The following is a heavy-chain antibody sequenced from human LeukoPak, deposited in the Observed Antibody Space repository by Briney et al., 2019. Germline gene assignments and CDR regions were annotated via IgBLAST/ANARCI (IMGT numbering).Heavy chain of an antibody. V-gene: IGHV3-23*01. CDR1: GFTFSSYA. D-gene: IGHD3-10*01. CDR3: AKDPEYYYGSGSYSWFDP. J-gene: IGHJ5*02. Sequence: PGGSLRLSCAASGFTFSSYAMSWVRQAPGKGLEGVSAISGSGGSTYYADSVKGRFTISRDNSKNTLYLQMNSLRAEDTAVYYCAKDPEYYYGSGSYSWFDPWGQGTLVTVSS. CDR2: ISGSGGST.